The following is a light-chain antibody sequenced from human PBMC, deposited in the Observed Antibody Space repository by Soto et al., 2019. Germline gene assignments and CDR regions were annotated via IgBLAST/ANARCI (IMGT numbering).Light chain of an antibody. CDR3: AAWDDSLSGVV. CDR2: SND. Sequence: QSVVTQPPSVSGTPGQRVTIFCSGRRSKIGSNLVYWYQQLPGTAPKLLIFSNDQRPSGVPDRFSGSRSGTSASLAISGLRSEDEGDYYCAAWDDSLSGVVFGGGTKLTVL. CDR1: RSKIGSNL. J-gene: IGLJ2*01. V-gene: IGLV1-47*02.